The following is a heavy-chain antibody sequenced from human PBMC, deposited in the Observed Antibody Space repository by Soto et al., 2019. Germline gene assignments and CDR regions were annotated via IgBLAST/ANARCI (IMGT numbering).Heavy chain of an antibody. CDR1: GGSISTGDLS. CDR2: MYHSGSP. Sequence: QVQLQASGPGLVKPSQTLSLTCTVSGGSISTGDLSWSWIRQHPGKGLEWIGDMYHSGSPYYNPSLMRRLTISVDPSKSQCPLRLSSVTAADTAVYYCARTRGNVVGLNLEDTYFDPWGQGTLVIVSS. D-gene: IGHD2-21*01. J-gene: IGHJ5*02. V-gene: IGHV4-31*03. CDR3: ARTRGNVVGLNLEDTYFDP.